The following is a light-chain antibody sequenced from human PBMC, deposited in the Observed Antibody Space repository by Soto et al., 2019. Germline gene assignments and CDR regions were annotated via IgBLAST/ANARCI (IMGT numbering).Light chain of an antibody. V-gene: IGKV3-11*01. CDR1: QSVSSN. CDR3: QQRSSWPLT. J-gene: IGKJ4*02. CDR2: GAS. Sequence: EIVMTQSPATLSVSPGERATLSCRASQSVSSNLAWYQQKPGQAPRLLIYGASNRATGIPDRFSGSGSGTDFTLTISSLEPEDFAVYFCQQRSSWPLTFGGGTKVDIK.